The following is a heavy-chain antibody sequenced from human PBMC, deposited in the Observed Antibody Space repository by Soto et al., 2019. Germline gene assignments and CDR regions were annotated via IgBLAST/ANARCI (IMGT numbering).Heavy chain of an antibody. D-gene: IGHD5-18*01. V-gene: IGHV3-23*01. Sequence: GGSLRLSCAASGFTFSSYAMSWVRQAPGKGLEWVSAISGSGGSTYYADSVKGRFTISRDNSKNTLYLQMNSLRAEDTAVYYCAKAGNPLGYSCGYYFDYWGQGTLVTVSS. J-gene: IGHJ4*02. CDR3: AKAGNPLGYSCGYYFDY. CDR1: GFTFSSYA. CDR2: ISGSGGST.